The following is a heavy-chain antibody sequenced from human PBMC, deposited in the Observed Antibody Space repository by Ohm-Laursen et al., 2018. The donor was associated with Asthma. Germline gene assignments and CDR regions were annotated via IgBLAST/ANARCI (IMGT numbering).Heavy chain of an antibody. CDR3: ARDSQAMVTTEGLHFGMDV. CDR1: GFIFDDYA. J-gene: IGHJ6*02. Sequence: SLRLSCAASGFIFDDYAMHWVRQVPGKGLEWVSGISWNNGTIVQADSVKGRFTISRDNAKNSLYLQMNSLRAEDTALYYCARDSQAMVTTEGLHFGMDVWGQGTTVTVSS. D-gene: IGHD4-17*01. V-gene: IGHV3-9*01. CDR2: ISWNNGTI.